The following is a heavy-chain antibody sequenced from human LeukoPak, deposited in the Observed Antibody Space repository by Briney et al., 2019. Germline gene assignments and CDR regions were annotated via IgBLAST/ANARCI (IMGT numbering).Heavy chain of an antibody. CDR3: ARDWVLGDYGGSFDY. V-gene: IGHV3-21*01. J-gene: IGHJ4*02. Sequence: XXXXXKGLEXVSSISSSSSYIYYTDSVKDRFTISRDNTKNSLYLQMNSLRAEDTAVYYCARDWVLGDYGGSFDYWGQGTLVTVSS. D-gene: IGHD4-23*01. CDR2: ISSSSSYI.